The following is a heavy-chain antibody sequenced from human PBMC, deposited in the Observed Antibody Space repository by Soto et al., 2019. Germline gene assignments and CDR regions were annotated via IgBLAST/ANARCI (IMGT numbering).Heavy chain of an antibody. D-gene: IGHD2-15*01. V-gene: IGHV3-48*03. CDR2: ISSSGSTI. CDR3: ARDFLGYCSGGSCYSRYYYGMDV. J-gene: IGHJ6*02. CDR1: GFTFSSYE. Sequence: PGGSLRLSCAASGFTFSSYEMNWVRQAPGKGLEWVSYISSSGSTIYYADSVKGRFTISRDNAKNSLYLQMNSLRAEDTAVYYCARDFLGYCSGGSCYSRYYYGMDVWGQGTTVTVSS.